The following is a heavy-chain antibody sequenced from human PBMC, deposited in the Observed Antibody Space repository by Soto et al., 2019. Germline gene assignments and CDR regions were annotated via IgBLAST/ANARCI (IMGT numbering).Heavy chain of an antibody. CDR1: GGSITSNFFY. Sequence: SETLSPTCTVSGGSITSNFFYWAWIRRRPGKRLEWIGSIYRDGSTYYSPSLKSRVTISLDTPNNRFSLKLSSVTAADTAVYFWGKVLIGATRHTDVDSWGQGTLVTVSS. CDR2: IYRDGST. V-gene: IGHV4-39*02. CDR3: GKVLIGATRHTDVDS. D-gene: IGHD2-15*01. J-gene: IGHJ4*02.